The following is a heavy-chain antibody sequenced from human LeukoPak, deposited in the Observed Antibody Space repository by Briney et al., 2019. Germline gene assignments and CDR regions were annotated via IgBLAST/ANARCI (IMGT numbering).Heavy chain of an antibody. V-gene: IGHV3-48*01. J-gene: IGHJ3*02. CDR3: ARESVAKKRSAFDI. CDR2: ISSSSSTI. D-gene: IGHD2-21*01. Sequence: PGGSLRLSCTASGFTFSNYAMSWVRQAPGKGLEWVSYISSSSSTIYYADSVKGRFTISRDNAKNSLYLQMNSLRAEDTAVYYCARESVAKKRSAFDIWGQGTMVTVSS. CDR1: GFTFSNYA.